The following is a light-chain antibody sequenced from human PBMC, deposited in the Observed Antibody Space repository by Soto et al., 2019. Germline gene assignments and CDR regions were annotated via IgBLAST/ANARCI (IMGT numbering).Light chain of an antibody. CDR2: LNSDGSH. CDR3: QTWGTGIQV. J-gene: IGLJ2*01. Sequence: QSVLTQSPSASASLGASVKLTCTLSSGQSSYAIAWHQQRPEKGPRYLMKLNSDGSHSKGDGIPDRFSGSSSGAERYLTISCLQSEDEADYYCQTWGTGIQVFGGGTKLTVL. V-gene: IGLV4-69*01. CDR1: SGQSSYA.